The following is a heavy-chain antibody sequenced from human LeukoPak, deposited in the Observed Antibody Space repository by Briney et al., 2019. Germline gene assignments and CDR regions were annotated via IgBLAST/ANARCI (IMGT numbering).Heavy chain of an antibody. CDR1: GYTFTSDY. CDR2: INPRSGST. CDR3: ARSFPDYYDSSGYYYVYNWFDP. J-gene: IGHJ5*02. D-gene: IGHD3-22*01. V-gene: IGHV1-46*01. Sequence: ASVKVSCKASGYTFTSDYLHWVRQAPGQGLEWMGVINPRSGSTIYAQKFQGRVTITTDESTSTAYMELSSLRSEDTAVYYCARSFPDYYDSSGYYYVYNWFDPWGQGTLVTVSS.